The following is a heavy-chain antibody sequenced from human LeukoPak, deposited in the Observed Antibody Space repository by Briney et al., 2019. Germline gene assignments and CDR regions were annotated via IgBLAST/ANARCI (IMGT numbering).Heavy chain of an antibody. CDR1: GFTFSSYW. Sequence: PGGSLRLSCAASGFTFSSYWMSWVRQAPGKGLEWVANMKQDGSEKYYVDSVKGRFTISRDNAKNSLYLQMNSLRAEDTAVYYCALISGWYVRGYFQHWGQGTLVTVSS. J-gene: IGHJ1*01. CDR2: MKQDGSEK. CDR3: ALISGWYVRGYFQH. V-gene: IGHV3-7*01. D-gene: IGHD6-19*01.